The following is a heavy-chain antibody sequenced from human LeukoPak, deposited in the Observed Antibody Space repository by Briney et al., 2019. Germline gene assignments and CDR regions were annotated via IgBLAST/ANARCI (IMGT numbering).Heavy chain of an antibody. CDR1: GHRFTDNW. CDR2: VYPGDSNT. Sequence: GESLKISCQGSGHRFTDNWLGWVRQMPGKGLEWMGFVYPGDSNTRYSPSFQGQVTISVDKSVTTAYLQWGSLKASDTAMYYCARHADYGGNSEGYFQHWGQGTLVTVSS. D-gene: IGHD4-23*01. J-gene: IGHJ1*01. V-gene: IGHV5-51*01. CDR3: ARHADYGGNSEGYFQH.